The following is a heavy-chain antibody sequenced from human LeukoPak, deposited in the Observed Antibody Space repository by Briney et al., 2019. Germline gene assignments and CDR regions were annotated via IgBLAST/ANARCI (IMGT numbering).Heavy chain of an antibody. V-gene: IGHV3-30*02. CDR3: AKSQYYYGSGKKRDYYYYYMDV. Sequence: PGGSLRLSCAASGFTFSSYGMHWVRQAPGKGLEWEVFIRYDGSNKYYADSVKGRFTISRDNSKNTLYLQMNSLRAEDTAVYYCAKSQYYYGSGKKRDYYYYYMDVWGKGTTVTISS. CDR1: GFTFSSYG. D-gene: IGHD3-10*01. J-gene: IGHJ6*03. CDR2: IRYDGSNK.